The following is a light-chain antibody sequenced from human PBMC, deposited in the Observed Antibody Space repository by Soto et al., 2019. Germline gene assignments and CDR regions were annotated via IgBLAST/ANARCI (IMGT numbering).Light chain of an antibody. V-gene: IGKV3D-7*01. CDR3: HQDFNLPWT. CDR2: DAS. J-gene: IGKJ1*01. Sequence: IVMTQSPATLSVPPGERATLSCRASQTVRNNYLAWYQQKPGQAPRLLTYDASSRATGIPDRFSGGGSGADFTLTISSLQPEDFAVYFCHQDFNLPWTFGQGTKVDIK. CDR1: QTVRNNY.